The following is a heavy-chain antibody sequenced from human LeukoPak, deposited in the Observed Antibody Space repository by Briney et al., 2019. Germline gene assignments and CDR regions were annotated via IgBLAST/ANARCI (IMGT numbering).Heavy chain of an antibody. D-gene: IGHD3-3*01. CDR2: IYYSGST. CDR1: GGSISSYY. V-gene: IGHV4-59*01. Sequence: PSETLSLTCTVSGGSISSYYWSWIRQPPGKGLEWIGYIYYSGSTNYNPSLKSRVTISVDTSKNQFSLKLSSVTAADTAVYYCARDPATYYDFWSGTGYGMDVWGQGTTVTVSS. J-gene: IGHJ6*02. CDR3: ARDPATYYDFWSGTGYGMDV.